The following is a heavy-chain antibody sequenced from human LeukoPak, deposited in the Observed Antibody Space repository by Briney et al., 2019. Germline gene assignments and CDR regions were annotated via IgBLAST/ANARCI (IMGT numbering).Heavy chain of an antibody. V-gene: IGHV4-59*01. D-gene: IGHD3-22*01. CDR2: IYYSGST. CDR3: ARARSGYSYLDH. Sequence: SETLSLTCTVSGGSISSYYWSWIRQPPGKGLEWIGYIYYSGSTNYNPSLKSRVTISVAPSKNQFSLKLSSVTAADTAVYYCARARSGYSYLDHWGQGTLVTVSS. CDR1: GGSISSYY. J-gene: IGHJ4*02.